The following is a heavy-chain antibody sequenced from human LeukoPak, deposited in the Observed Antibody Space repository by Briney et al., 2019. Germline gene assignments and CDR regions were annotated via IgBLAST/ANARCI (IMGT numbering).Heavy chain of an antibody. CDR2: ISGSGAGT. CDR3: ARSNYDFWSGYVNAFDI. V-gene: IGHV3-23*01. CDR1: GFTFSSYC. Sequence: PGGSLRLSCAASGFTFSSYCMHWVRQAPGKGLEWVSTISGSGAGTYYADSVKGRFTISRDSSKNTLYLQMNSLRAEDTAVYYCARSNYDFWSGYVNAFDIWGQGTMVTVSS. J-gene: IGHJ3*02. D-gene: IGHD3-3*01.